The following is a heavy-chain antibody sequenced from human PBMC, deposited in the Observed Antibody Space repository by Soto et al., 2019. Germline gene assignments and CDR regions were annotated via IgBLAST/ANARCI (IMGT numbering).Heavy chain of an antibody. CDR3: ARDAYYDMGV. CDR1: GFTFSTYW. CDR2: INSDGSTT. V-gene: IGHV3-74*01. Sequence: EVQLVESGGGLVQPGGSLRLSCVASGFTFSTYWMHWVRQAPGKGLVWVSRINSDGSTTNYADSVKGRFTISRDNAKNTLYLLMNSLRAEDTAVYYCARDAYYDMGVWGQGTTVTVSS. J-gene: IGHJ6*02.